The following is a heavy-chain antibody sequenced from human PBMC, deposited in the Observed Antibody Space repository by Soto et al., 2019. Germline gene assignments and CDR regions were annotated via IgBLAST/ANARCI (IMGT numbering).Heavy chain of an antibody. D-gene: IGHD6-19*01. V-gene: IGHV4-59*01. CDR1: GGSISSYY. CDR3: ARAGPATGYSSGLFYYYYGMDV. Sequence: SETLSLTCTVSGGSISSYYWRWIRQPPGKGLEWIGYIYYSGSTNYNPSLKSRVTISVDTSKNQFSLKLSSVTAADTAVYYCARAGPATGYSSGLFYYYYGMDVWGQGTTVTVSS. CDR2: IYYSGST. J-gene: IGHJ6*02.